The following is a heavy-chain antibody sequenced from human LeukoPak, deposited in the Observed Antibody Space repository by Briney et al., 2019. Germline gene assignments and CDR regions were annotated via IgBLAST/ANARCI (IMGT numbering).Heavy chain of an antibody. Sequence: SQTLSLTCTVSGGSISSGGYYWSWIRQHPGKGLEWIGYIYYSGSTYYNPSLKSRVTISLDTPKNQFSLRLNSVTAADTAVYYCARGVAGYGPYDYWGQGTLVTVSS. D-gene: IGHD5-12*01. CDR2: IYYSGST. CDR1: GGSISSGGYY. J-gene: IGHJ4*02. CDR3: ARGVAGYGPYDY. V-gene: IGHV4-31*03.